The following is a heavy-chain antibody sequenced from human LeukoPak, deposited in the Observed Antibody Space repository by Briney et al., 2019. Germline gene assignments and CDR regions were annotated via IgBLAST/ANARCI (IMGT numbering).Heavy chain of an antibody. CDR3: ARAPYSSGWYDLYYFDY. D-gene: IGHD6-19*01. Sequence: GGSLRLSCAASGFTFSSYAMHWVRQAPGKGLEWVSVIYSGGSTYYADSVKGRFTISRDNSKNTLYLQMNSLRAEDTAVYYCARAPYSSGWYDLYYFDYWGQGTLVTVSS. V-gene: IGHV3-53*01. CDR2: IYSGGST. J-gene: IGHJ4*02. CDR1: GFTFSSYA.